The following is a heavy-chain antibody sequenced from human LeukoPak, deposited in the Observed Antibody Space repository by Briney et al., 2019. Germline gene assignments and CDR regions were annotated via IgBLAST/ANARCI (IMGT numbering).Heavy chain of an antibody. V-gene: IGHV1-18*01. D-gene: IGHD6-13*01. CDR2: ISAYNDNT. J-gene: IGHJ6*02. Sequence: GASVKVSCKASGYTFTSYGISWVRQAPGQGLEWMGWISAYNDNTNYAQKLQGRVTMTTDTSTSTAYMELRSLRSDDTAVYYCAREGSSSWYPIYYYYGMDVWGQGTTVTVSS. CDR1: GYTFTSYG. CDR3: AREGSSSWYPIYYYYGMDV.